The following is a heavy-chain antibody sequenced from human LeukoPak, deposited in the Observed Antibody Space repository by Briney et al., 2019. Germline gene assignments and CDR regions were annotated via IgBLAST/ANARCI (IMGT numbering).Heavy chain of an antibody. CDR2: IYTSGST. V-gene: IGHV4-61*02. Sequence: SETLSLTCTVSGGSISSDSYYWSWIRQPAGKGLEWIGRIYTSGSTNYNPSLKSRVTISVDTSKNQFSLTLSSVTAADTAVYYCARDKYGDLDYWGQGTLVTVSS. CDR3: ARDKYGDLDY. D-gene: IGHD4-17*01. CDR1: GGSISSDSYY. J-gene: IGHJ4*02.